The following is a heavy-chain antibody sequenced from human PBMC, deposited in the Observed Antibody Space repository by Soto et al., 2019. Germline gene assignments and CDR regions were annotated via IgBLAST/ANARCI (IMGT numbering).Heavy chain of an antibody. CDR1: GFDFSSYA. Sequence: PGGSLRLSCAASGFDFSSYAMSWVRQAPGKGLEWVAVISYDGSNKYYADSVKGRFTISRDNSKNTLYLQMNSLRAEDTAVYYCARGKNDYYYGMDVWGQGTTVTVSS. J-gene: IGHJ6*02. V-gene: IGHV3-30-3*01. CDR2: ISYDGSNK. CDR3: ARGKNDYYYGMDV.